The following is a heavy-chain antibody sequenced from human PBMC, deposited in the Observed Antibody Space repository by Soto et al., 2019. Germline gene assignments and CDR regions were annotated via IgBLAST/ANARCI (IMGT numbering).Heavy chain of an antibody. J-gene: IGHJ6*03. V-gene: IGHV3-23*01. D-gene: IGHD1-1*01. CDR3: AKGNFVYYYYMDV. CDR1: RFTFSSYA. CDR2: ISGSGGRT. Sequence: PGGSLRLSCAASRFTFSSYAMSWVRQAPGKGLEWVSAISGSGGRTYYADSVKGRFTISRDNSKNTLYLQMTSLRAEDTAVYYCAKGNFVYYYYMDVWGRGTTVTAP.